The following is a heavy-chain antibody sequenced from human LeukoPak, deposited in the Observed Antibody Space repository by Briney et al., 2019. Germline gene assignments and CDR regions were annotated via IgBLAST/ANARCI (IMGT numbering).Heavy chain of an antibody. D-gene: IGHD1-14*01. CDR2: INQGGSDK. CDR3: TRDRSRAEDD. CDR1: GFTFSGHW. Sequence: GGSLRLSCAASGFTFSGHWMSWVRQAPGKGLEWVANINQGGSDKYYVDSVKGRFTISRDNAKNLLYLQMNSLRGEDTAVYYCTRDRSRAEDDWGQGTLVTVSS. J-gene: IGHJ4*02. V-gene: IGHV3-7*01.